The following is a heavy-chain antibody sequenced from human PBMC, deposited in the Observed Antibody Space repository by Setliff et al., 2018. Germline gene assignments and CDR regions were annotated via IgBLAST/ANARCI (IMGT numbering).Heavy chain of an antibody. D-gene: IGHD1-7*01. V-gene: IGHV1-2*02. CDR2: INPDTGDT. CDR3: ARSTNYGMRFWFDN. Sequence: ASVKVSCKASGNIFTGHFLHWVRQAPGQGLEWMGWINPDTGDTHYPVNFQGRVTMTRDTSISTGSMELSGLRSDDTAVYFCARSTNYGMRFWFDNWGQGALVTVSS. J-gene: IGHJ4*02. CDR1: GNIFTGHF.